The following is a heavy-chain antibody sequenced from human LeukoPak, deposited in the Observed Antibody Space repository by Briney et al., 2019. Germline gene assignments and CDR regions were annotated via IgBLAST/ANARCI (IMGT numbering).Heavy chain of an antibody. CDR2: IYYSGST. J-gene: IGHJ4*02. D-gene: IGHD6-13*01. CDR3: ARHGPYSSSWYDSIPYFDY. CDR1: GGSISSSSYY. Sequence: KSSETLSLTCTVSGGSISSSSYYWGWIRQPPEKGLEWIGSIYYSGSTYYNPSLKSRVTISVDTSKNQFSLKLSSVTAADTAVYYCARHGPYSSSWYDSIPYFDYWGQGTLVTVSS. V-gene: IGHV4-39*01.